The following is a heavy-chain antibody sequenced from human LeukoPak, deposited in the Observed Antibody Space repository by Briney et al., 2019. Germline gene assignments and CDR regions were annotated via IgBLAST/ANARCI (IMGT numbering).Heavy chain of an antibody. CDR2: IYPNSGGT. CDR3: ARYRNYYDSSGYYYVEYFQH. CDR1: GYTFTGYY. J-gene: IGHJ1*01. V-gene: IGHV1-2*02. Sequence: GASVKVSCKASGYTFTGYYMHWVRQAPGQGLGWMGWIYPNSGGTNYAQKVQGRVTMTRDTSIGTAYMELSRLRFDDTAVYYCARYRNYYDSSGYYYVEYFQHWGQGTLVTVSS. D-gene: IGHD3-22*01.